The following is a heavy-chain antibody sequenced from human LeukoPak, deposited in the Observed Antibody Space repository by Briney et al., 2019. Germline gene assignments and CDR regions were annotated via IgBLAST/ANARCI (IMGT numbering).Heavy chain of an antibody. D-gene: IGHD6-13*01. CDR1: GYSFTNYW. J-gene: IGHJ5*02. V-gene: IGHV5-51*01. Sequence: GESLTISCKGSGYSFTNYWIGWVRQMSGSGLEWMGIIYPGDSDTRYSPSFQGQVTISADKSISTAYLQWSSLKASDTAMYYCARSSIAAAGTRMGVDNWFDPWGQGTLVTVSS. CDR2: IYPGDSDT. CDR3: ARSSIAAAGTRMGVDNWFDP.